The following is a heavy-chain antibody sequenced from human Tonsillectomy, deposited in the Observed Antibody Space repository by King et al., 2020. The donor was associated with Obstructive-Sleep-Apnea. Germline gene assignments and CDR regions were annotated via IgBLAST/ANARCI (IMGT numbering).Heavy chain of an antibody. CDR1: GGSIINYY. CDR2: IYYTGST. CDR3: AGNQSGSYSFDY. D-gene: IGHD3-10*01. Sequence: QLQESGPGLVKPSETLSLTCTVSGGSIINYYWSWIRQPPGKGLEWIGHIYYTGSTNYNPSLKSRVTVSVDTSKNQFSLKLSSVTAADTAVYYCAGNQSGSYSFDYWGQGTLVTVSS. V-gene: IGHV4-59*01. J-gene: IGHJ4*02.